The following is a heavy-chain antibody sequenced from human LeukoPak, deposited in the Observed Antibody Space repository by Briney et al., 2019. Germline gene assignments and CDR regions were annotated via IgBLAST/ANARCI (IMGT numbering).Heavy chain of an antibody. CDR2: SYCKYKRHN. J-gene: IGHJ6*02. CDR1: RHIVPINYAA. V-gene: IGHV6-1*01. CDR3: ARDRGDYGDYPSYSVYYYYGMDV. D-gene: IGHD4-17*01. Sequence: SLTDALLYGICRHIVPINYAAWTSSTWSRSRGLGWHGSSYCKYKRHNEYAVSVKGRITINPDTSKNQFSLQLNSVTPEDTAVYYCARDRGDYGDYPSYSVYYYYGMDVWGQGTTVSVSS.